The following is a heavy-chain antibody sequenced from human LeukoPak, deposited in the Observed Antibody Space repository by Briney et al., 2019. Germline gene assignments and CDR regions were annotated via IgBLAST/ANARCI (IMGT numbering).Heavy chain of an antibody. Sequence: HSGGSLRLSCAASGFTFSSYAMNWVRQAPGKGLEWVATIKQTGSEKYYMDSVRGRFTVSRDNTENSLYLQMNSLRAEDTAVYYCARDNWYSLDDWGPGTLVTVSS. CDR1: GFTFSSYA. CDR3: ARDNWYSLDD. D-gene: IGHD1/OR15-1a*01. CDR2: IKQTGSEK. V-gene: IGHV3-7*03. J-gene: IGHJ4*02.